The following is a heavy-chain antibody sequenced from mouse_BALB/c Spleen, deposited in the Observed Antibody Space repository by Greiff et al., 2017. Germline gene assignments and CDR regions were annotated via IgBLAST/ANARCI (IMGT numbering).Heavy chain of an antibody. J-gene: IGHJ3*01. V-gene: IGHV5-17*02. D-gene: IGHD2-2*01. CDR2: ISSGSSTI. CDR3: ARSIGYAWFAY. Sequence: EVKLMESGGGLVQPGGSRKLSCAASGFTFSSFGMHWVRQAPEKGLEWVAYISSGSSTIYYADTVKGRFTISRDNPKNTLFLQMTSLRSEATAMYYCARSIGYAWFAYWGQGTLVTVAA. CDR1: GFTFSSFG.